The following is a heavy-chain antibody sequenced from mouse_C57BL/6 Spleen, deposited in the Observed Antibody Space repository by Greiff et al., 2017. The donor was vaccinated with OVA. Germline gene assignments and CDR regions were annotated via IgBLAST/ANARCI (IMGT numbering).Heavy chain of an antibody. V-gene: IGHV5-4*01. Sequence: EVKLVESGGGLVKPGGSLKLSCAASGFTFSSYAMSWVRQTPEKRLEWVATISDGGSYTYYPDNVKGRFTISRDNAKNNLYLQMSHLKSEDTAMYYCAREPVVALYAMDYWGQGTSVTVSS. CDR2: ISDGGSYT. J-gene: IGHJ4*01. CDR3: AREPVVALYAMDY. CDR1: GFTFSSYA. D-gene: IGHD1-1*01.